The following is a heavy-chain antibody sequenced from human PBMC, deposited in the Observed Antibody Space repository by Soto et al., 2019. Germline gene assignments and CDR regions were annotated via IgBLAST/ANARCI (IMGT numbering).Heavy chain of an antibody. CDR3: ARYGSGSSVWFDP. D-gene: IGHD3-10*01. V-gene: IGHV4-59*01. CDR1: GGSMSSYY. J-gene: IGHJ5*02. CDR2: IYYNGST. Sequence: QVQLQESGPGLVKPSETLSLTCTVSGGSMSSYYWSWIRQPPGRGLEWIGYIYYNGSTIYNHSLKSRVTISVDTSKHQFSLKLSSVTAADTAVYYCARYGSGSSVWFDPWGQGTLVTVSS.